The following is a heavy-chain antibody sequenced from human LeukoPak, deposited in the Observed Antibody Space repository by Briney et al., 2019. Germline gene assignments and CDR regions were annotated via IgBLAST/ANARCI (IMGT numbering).Heavy chain of an antibody. V-gene: IGHV3-48*01. Sequence: GGSLRLSCAASGFTFSTYSMNWVRQAPGKGLEWVSYISASSSTTNYADSVKGRFAISRDNAQNSLYLQLNSLRAEDTAVYYCARGGAARPDYWGQGTLVTVSS. CDR1: GFTFSTYS. D-gene: IGHD6-6*01. J-gene: IGHJ4*02. CDR3: ARGGAARPDY. CDR2: ISASSSTT.